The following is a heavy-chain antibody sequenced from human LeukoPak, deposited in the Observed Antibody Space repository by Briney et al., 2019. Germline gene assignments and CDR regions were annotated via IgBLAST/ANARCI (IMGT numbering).Heavy chain of an antibody. Sequence: GRSLRLSCAASGFTFSSYAMHWVRQAPGKGLEWVAVISYDGSNKYYADSVKGRFTISRDNSKNKLYLQMNSLRAEDTAVYYCAREGRVRWYDYWGQGTLVTVSS. CDR3: AREGRVRWYDY. V-gene: IGHV3-30-3*01. D-gene: IGHD4-23*01. J-gene: IGHJ4*02. CDR1: GFTFSSYA. CDR2: ISYDGSNK.